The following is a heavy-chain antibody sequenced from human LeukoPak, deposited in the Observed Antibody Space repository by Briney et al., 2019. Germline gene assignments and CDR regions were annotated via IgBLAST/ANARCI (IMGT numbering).Heavy chain of an antibody. CDR2: FDPEDGET. CDR1: GYTLTELS. J-gene: IGHJ4*02. CDR3: ATGSSGWYGEIDY. D-gene: IGHD6-19*01. Sequence: ASVKVSCKVSGYTLTELSMHWVRQAPGKGLEXXXXFDPEDGETIYAQKFQGRVTMTEDTSTDTAYMELSSLRSEDTAVYYCATGSSGWYGEIDYWGQGTLVTVSS. V-gene: IGHV1-24*01.